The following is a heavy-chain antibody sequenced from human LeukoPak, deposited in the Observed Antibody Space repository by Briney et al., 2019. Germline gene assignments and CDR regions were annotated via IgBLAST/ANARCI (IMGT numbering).Heavy chain of an antibody. CDR2: ISSSSSYI. V-gene: IGHV3-21*01. J-gene: IGHJ4*02. D-gene: IGHD3-10*01. Sequence: PGGSLRLSCAASGFTFSSYSMNWVRQAPGKGLEWVSSISSSSSYIYYADSVKGRFTISRDNAKNSLYLQMNSLRAEDTAVYYCAREHYYGSGGYPHFDYWGQGTLVTVSS. CDR1: GFTFSSYS. CDR3: AREHYYGSGGYPHFDY.